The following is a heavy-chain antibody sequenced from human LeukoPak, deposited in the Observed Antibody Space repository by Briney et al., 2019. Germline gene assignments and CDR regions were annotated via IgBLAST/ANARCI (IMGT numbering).Heavy chain of an antibody. D-gene: IGHD6-6*01. V-gene: IGHV4-59*01. J-gene: IGHJ4*02. CDR3: ARGAFEYSTMLSYYYFDY. Sequence: SETLSLTCTVSGGSISSYYWSWIRQPPGKGLEWIGFIYYSGSTNYNPSLKSRVTISVDTSKNQFSLKLSSVTAADTAVYYCARGAFEYSTMLSYYYFDYWGQGTLVTVSS. CDR1: GGSISSYY. CDR2: IYYSGST.